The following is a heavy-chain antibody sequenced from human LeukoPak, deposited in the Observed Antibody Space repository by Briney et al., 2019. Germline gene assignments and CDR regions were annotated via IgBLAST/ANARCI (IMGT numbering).Heavy chain of an antibody. CDR3: ARDGGTAGRGLR. Sequence: PGGSLRLSCAASGFTFSDYYMSWIRQAPGKGLEWVSYISGSGGTTSYADSVKGRFTISRDNTKNSLYLQMNSLRAEDTAVYYCARDGGTAGRGLRWGQGTLVTVSS. CDR1: GFTFSDYY. CDR2: ISGSGGTT. V-gene: IGHV3-11*04. D-gene: IGHD3-10*01. J-gene: IGHJ4*02.